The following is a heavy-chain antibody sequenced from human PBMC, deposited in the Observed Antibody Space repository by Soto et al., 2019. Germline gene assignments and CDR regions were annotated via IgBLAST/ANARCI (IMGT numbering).Heavy chain of an antibody. V-gene: IGHV3-15*07. D-gene: IGHD3-10*01. CDR2: IRGTTNGGTT. J-gene: IGHJ4*02. CDR3: TTDLKWSGGDY. CDR1: GLTFRDAW. Sequence: EVQLVESGGGLVKPGGSLRLSCVVSGLTFRDAWVNWVRQAPGEGLEWVGRIRGTTNGGTTDYAAPVKGRFTISRDDSKNTVYLQSNSLKVEDTAIYHSTTDLKWSGGDYWGQGTLVSVSS.